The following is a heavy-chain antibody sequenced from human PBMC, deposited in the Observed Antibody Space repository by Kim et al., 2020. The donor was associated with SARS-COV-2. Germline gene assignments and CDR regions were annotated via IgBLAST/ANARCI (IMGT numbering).Heavy chain of an antibody. CDR2: INHSGST. Sequence: SETLSLTCAVYGGSFSGYYWSWIRQPPGRGLEWIGEINHSGSTNYIPSLKSRVTISLDTSKNQFSLKLNSVTAADTAVYYCARGLGYLDISGYYPYWGQG. D-gene: IGHD3-22*01. J-gene: IGHJ4*02. V-gene: IGHV4-34*01. CDR3: ARGLGYLDISGYYPY. CDR1: GGSFSGYY.